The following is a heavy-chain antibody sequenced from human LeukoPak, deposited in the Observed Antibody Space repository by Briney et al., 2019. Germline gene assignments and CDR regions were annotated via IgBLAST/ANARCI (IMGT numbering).Heavy chain of an antibody. CDR3: ARGDLRRDGFNYPFDI. Sequence: SGTLSLTCSVSGDSLSGYHWSWIRQSAGKGLEWIGRIYVSGNTNYNPSLKSRVTMAVDTSKNQFSLSLNSVTAADTAVYYCARGDLRRDGFNYPFDIWGQGTMVTVSS. CDR1: GDSLSGYH. J-gene: IGHJ3*02. D-gene: IGHD5-24*01. V-gene: IGHV4-4*07. CDR2: IYVSGNT.